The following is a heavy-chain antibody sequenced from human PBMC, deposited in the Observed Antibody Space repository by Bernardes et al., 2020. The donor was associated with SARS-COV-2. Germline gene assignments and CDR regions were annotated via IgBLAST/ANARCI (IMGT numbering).Heavy chain of an antibody. V-gene: IGHV3-23*01. CDR2: ISGSGGST. CDR1: GFTFSSYA. D-gene: IGHD3-3*01. CDR3: AKVADYDFWSGYYWLESRAAFDI. Sequence: GGSLRLSCAASGFTFSSYAMSWVRQAPGKGLEWVSAISGSGGSTYYADSVKGRFTISRDNSKNTLYLQMNSLRAEDTAVYYCAKVADYDFWSGYYWLESRAAFDIWGQGTMVTVSS. J-gene: IGHJ3*02.